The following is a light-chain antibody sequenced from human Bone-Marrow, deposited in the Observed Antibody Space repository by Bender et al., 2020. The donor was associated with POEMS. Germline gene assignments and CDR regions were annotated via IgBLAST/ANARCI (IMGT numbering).Light chain of an antibody. CDR3: AAWDDSLNGWV. V-gene: IGLV1-44*01. CDR2: RNN. CDR1: SSNIGTNP. J-gene: IGLJ3*02. Sequence: QSVLTQPPSASGTPGQRVTISCSGSSSNIGTNPVNWYQQLPGTAPKLLIYRNNQRPSGVPDRFSGSKSGTSASLAISGLRSEDEADYFCAAWDDSLNGWVFGGGTKLTVL.